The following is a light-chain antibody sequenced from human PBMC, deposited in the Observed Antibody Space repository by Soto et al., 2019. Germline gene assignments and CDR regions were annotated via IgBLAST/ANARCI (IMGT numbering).Light chain of an antibody. CDR1: QSISSNY. V-gene: IGKV3-20*01. CDR3: LQYGSSVWA. CDR2: GAS. Sequence: SPGTLSLKKEEGATLSCRASQSISSNYLAWYHQKPGQAPRLLIFGASSRATDIPDRFSGSGSGTDFTLTISSLEPEEVAVYYCLQYGSSVWAFGQGTKVEI. J-gene: IGKJ1*01.